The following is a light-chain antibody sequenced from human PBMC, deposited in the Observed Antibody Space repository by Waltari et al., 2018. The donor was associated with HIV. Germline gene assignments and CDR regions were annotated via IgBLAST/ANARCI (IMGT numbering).Light chain of an antibody. J-gene: IGKJ1*01. CDR2: EAS. Sequence: EVVMTQSPGTRSVSPGERATLSCRASQSISSNLAWYQQKPGQAPRLLLYEASTGATGVPARFIGSGFGTDFTLIITSLQFEDVAVYYCQQYNNWPRTFGQGTKVEF. V-gene: IGKV3-15*01. CDR1: QSISSN. CDR3: QQYNNWPRT.